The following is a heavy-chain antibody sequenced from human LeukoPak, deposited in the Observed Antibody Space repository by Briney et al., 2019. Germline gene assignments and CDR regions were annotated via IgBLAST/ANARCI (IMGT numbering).Heavy chain of an antibody. Sequence: SGRSLRLSCAASGFTFSNYAMNWVRQAPGKGLEWVSYISSDSINIYYADSVKGRFTISRDNAKNSLYLQMNSLRAEDTAVYYCARGFYDSSGSDYWGQGTLVTVSS. CDR3: ARGFYDSSGSDY. D-gene: IGHD3-22*01. V-gene: IGHV3-48*01. J-gene: IGHJ4*02. CDR1: GFTFSNYA. CDR2: ISSDSINI.